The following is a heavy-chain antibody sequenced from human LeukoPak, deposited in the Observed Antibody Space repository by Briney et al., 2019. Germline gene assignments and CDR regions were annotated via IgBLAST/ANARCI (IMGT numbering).Heavy chain of an antibody. CDR3: AKDRYSYAFEYSDS. CDR2: ISNDGSKK. Sequence: GSLRLSCAASGFTFSSYGMHWVRQAPGKGRGWVAVISNDGSKKYYADSVKGRFTISRDNSKNTLSLQESSLRTEDTAVYYCAKDRYSYAFEYSDSWGQGTLVTVSS. J-gene: IGHJ4*02. D-gene: IGHD5-18*01. V-gene: IGHV3-30*18. CDR1: GFTFSSYG.